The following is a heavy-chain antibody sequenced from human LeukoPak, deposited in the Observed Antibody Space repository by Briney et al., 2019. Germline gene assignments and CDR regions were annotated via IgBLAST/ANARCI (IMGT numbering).Heavy chain of an antibody. V-gene: IGHV4-31*03. CDR1: GGSISSGGYY. CDR3: ARGSRETLTIFGVVTANNWFDP. D-gene: IGHD3-3*01. CDR2: IYYSGST. J-gene: IGHJ5*02. Sequence: SETLSLTCTVSGGSISSGGYYWSWLRQHPGKGLEWIGYIYYSGSTYYNPSLKSRVTISVDTSKNQFSLKLSSVAAADTAVYYCARGSRETLTIFGVVTANNWFDPWGQGTLVTVSS.